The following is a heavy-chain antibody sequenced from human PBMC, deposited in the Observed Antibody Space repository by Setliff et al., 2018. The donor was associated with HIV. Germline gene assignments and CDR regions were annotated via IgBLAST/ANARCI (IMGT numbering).Heavy chain of an antibody. J-gene: IGHJ4*02. D-gene: IGHD2-2*01. CDR2: FYYSGSS. Sequence: SETLSLTCTVSGGSISSGYYWGWIRQPPGKGLEWIGNFYYSGSSHYNPSLKSRVTISVDTSKNQFSLKLISVSAADTAVYYCAKLLPAADMAREIDSWGQGTLVTVSS. CDR3: AKLLPAADMAREIDS. V-gene: IGHV4-39*01. CDR1: GGSISSGYY.